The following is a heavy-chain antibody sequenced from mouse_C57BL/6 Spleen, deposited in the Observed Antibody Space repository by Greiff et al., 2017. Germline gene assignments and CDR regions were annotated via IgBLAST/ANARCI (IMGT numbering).Heavy chain of an antibody. V-gene: IGHV1-69*01. Sequence: VQLQQPGAELVMPGASVKLSCKASGYTFTSYWMHWVKQRPGQGLEWIGEIDPSDSYTNYNQKFKGKSTLTVDKSSSTAYMQLSSLTSEDSAVYYCARKGDYGSSTGYFDVWGTGTTVTVSS. J-gene: IGHJ1*03. D-gene: IGHD1-1*01. CDR2: IDPSDSYT. CDR3: ARKGDYGSSTGYFDV. CDR1: GYTFTSYW.